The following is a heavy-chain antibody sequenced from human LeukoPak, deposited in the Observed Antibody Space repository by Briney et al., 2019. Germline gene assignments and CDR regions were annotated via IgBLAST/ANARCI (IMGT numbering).Heavy chain of an antibody. V-gene: IGHV3-7*01. CDR2: IKQDGSEK. D-gene: IGHD2-15*01. CDR3: ARDLGSGGSCYRN. Sequence: PGGSLRLSCAASGFTFSSYWMSWVRQAPGKGLEWVANIKQDGSEKYYVDSVKGRFTISRDNAKNSLYLQMNSLRAEDTAVYFCARDLGSGGSCYRNWGQGTLVTVSS. J-gene: IGHJ4*02. CDR1: GFTFSSYW.